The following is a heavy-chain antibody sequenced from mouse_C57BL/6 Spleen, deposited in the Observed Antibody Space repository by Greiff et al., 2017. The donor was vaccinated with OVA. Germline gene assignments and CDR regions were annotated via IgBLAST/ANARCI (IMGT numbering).Heavy chain of an antibody. J-gene: IGHJ2*01. CDR2: IHPNSGST. CDR3: ARSLPYYFDY. Sequence: QVQLQQPGAELVKPGASVKLSCKASGYTFTSYWMHWVKQRPGQGLEWIGMIHPNSGSTKYNEKFKSKATLTVDKSSSTAYLKLSSLTSEDSAVYYCARSLPYYFDYWGQGTTLTVSS. V-gene: IGHV1-64*01. CDR1: GYTFTSYW.